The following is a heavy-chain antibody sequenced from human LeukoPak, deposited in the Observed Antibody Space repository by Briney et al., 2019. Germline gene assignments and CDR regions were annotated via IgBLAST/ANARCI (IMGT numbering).Heavy chain of an antibody. D-gene: IGHD6-13*01. CDR3: ARDLGRPIGAAVALEATFDH. V-gene: IGHV3-48*01. CDR2: ISSSSSTI. J-gene: IGHJ4*02. CDR1: GFTFSSYS. Sequence: KTGGSLRLSCAASGFTFSSYSMNWVRQAPGKGLEWVSYISSSSSTIYYADSVKGRFTISRDNAKNSLYLQMNSLRAEDTAVYYCARDLGRPIGAAVALEATFDHWGQGTLVTVSS.